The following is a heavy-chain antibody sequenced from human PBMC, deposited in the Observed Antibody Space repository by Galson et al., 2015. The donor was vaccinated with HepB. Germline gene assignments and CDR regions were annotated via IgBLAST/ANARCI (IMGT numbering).Heavy chain of an antibody. Sequence: SVKVSCKASGGTFSSYAISWVRQAPGQGLEWMGRIIPILGIANYAQKFQGRVTITADKSTSTAYMELSRLRSEDTAVYYCARDEPDGGIDYWGQGTLVTVSS. CDR2: IIPILGIA. V-gene: IGHV1-69*04. J-gene: IGHJ4*02. D-gene: IGHD1-14*01. CDR3: ARDEPDGGIDY. CDR1: GGTFSSYA.